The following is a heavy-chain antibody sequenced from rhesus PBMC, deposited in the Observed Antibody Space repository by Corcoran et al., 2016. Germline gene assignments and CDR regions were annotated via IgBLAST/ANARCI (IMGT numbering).Heavy chain of an antibody. Sequence: EVQLVQSGAEVKKPGAYVKICCKASGYTFTDYYLHWARQAPGKGLEGMGRVDPEDGEADYAQKFQNRVTITRDTSTDTTYMELSSLRSEDTAVYYCATGLVAANFDYWGQGVLVTVSS. V-gene: IGHV1-111*01. CDR3: ATGLVAANFDY. CDR1: GYTFTDYY. CDR2: VDPEDGEA. J-gene: IGHJ4*01. D-gene: IGHD4-29*01.